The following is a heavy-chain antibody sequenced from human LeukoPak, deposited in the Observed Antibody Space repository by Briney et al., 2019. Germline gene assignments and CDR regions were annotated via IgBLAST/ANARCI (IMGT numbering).Heavy chain of an antibody. CDR2: ISGSGGST. V-gene: IGHV3-23*01. CDR3: AKARGYMVVDYFDY. Sequence: GSLRLSCAASGFTFSSYGMSWVRQAPGKGLEWVSAISGSGGSTYYADSVKGRFTISRDNSKNTLYLQMDSLRAEDTAVYYCAKARGYMVVDYFDYWGQGTLVTVSS. D-gene: IGHD2-21*01. J-gene: IGHJ4*02. CDR1: GFTFSSYG.